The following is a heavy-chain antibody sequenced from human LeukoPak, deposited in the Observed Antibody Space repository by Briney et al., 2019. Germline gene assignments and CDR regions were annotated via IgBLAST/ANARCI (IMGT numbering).Heavy chain of an antibody. CDR2: IGHRGST. D-gene: IGHD1-26*01. V-gene: IGHV4-34*08. CDR3: AISGHWYGWSYFDH. Sequence: LRLSCAASGFTFSDNYMTWVRQAPGKGLEWIGEIGHRGSTNYNPSLKSRLSISMDTSKNQYTLKMTSVSASDTAVYYCAISGHWYGWSYFDHWGQGTLVTVSS. CDR1: GFTFSDNY. J-gene: IGHJ4*02.